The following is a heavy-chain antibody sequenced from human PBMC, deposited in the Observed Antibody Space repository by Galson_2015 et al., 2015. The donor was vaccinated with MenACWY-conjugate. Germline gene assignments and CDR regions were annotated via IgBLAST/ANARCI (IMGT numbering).Heavy chain of an antibody. Sequence: CAISGDSVSSNSAAWNWLRLSPSRGLEWLGRTYYRSQWYNEYAVSVSGRIAIKADTSKNQFSLQLKSVSPDDTAVYYCAGRRPRGGEFDYWDQGLLVTVSS. CDR1: GDSVSSNSAA. V-gene: IGHV6-1*01. J-gene: IGHJ4*02. CDR2: TYYRSQWYN. CDR3: AGRRPRGGEFDY. D-gene: IGHD4-23*01.